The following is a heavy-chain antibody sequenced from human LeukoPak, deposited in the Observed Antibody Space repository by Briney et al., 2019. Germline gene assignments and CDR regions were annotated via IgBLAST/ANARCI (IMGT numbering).Heavy chain of an antibody. Sequence: GGSLRLSCAASGFTFSSYAMSWVRQAPGKGLEWVSAISGSGGSAYYADSVKGRFTISRDNSKNTLYLQMNSLRAEDTAVYYCAKAASSSWPSYYYGMDVWGQGTTVTVSS. V-gene: IGHV3-23*01. CDR2: ISGSGGSA. D-gene: IGHD6-13*01. CDR1: GFTFSSYA. J-gene: IGHJ6*02. CDR3: AKAASSSWPSYYYGMDV.